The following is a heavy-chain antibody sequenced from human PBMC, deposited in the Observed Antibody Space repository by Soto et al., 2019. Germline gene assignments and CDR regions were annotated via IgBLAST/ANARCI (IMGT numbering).Heavy chain of an antibody. V-gene: IGHV1-8*01. J-gene: IGHJ6*02. CDR2: MNPNSGNT. CDR3: ARGLYCSGGSCYYMGNYYYGMDV. CDR1: GCTFTSYD. Sequence: SVKVSCKASGCTFTSYDINWVRQATGQGLEWMGWMNPNSGNTGYAQKFQGRVTMTRNTSISTAYMELSSLRSEDTAVYYCARGLYCSGGSCYYMGNYYYGMDVWGQGTTVTVSS. D-gene: IGHD2-15*01.